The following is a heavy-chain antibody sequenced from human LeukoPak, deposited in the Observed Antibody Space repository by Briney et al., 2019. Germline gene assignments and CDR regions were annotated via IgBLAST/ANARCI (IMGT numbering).Heavy chain of an antibody. CDR3: ARDDRVAAAGAFFNTFDY. CDR2: ISAYNGNT. V-gene: IGHV1-18*04. CDR1: GYTFTGYH. J-gene: IGHJ4*02. Sequence: ASVKVSCKASGYTFTGYHMHWVRQAPGQGLEWMGWISAYNGNTNYAQKLQGRVTMTTDTSTSTAYMELRSLRSDDTAVYYCARDDRVAAAGAFFNTFDYWGQGTLVTVSS. D-gene: IGHD6-13*01.